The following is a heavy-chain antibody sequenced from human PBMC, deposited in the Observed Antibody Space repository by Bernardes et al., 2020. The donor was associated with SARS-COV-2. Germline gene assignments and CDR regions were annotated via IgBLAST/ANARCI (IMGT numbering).Heavy chain of an antibody. CDR1: EFTVSGHY. V-gene: IGHV3-53*01. D-gene: IGHD3-10*01. CDR3: ARGRGYYGMDV. Sequence: GGSLRLSCTSSEFTVSGHYISWFRQAPGKVLEWVSLIYRDDITYYADSVKGRFTFSRDNSKNSLYLQMNSLRAEDTAVYYCARGRGYYGMDVWGKGTTVTVSS. J-gene: IGHJ6*04. CDR2: IYRDDIT.